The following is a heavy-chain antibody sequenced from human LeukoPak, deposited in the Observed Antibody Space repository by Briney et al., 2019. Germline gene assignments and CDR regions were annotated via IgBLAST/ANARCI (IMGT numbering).Heavy chain of an antibody. Sequence: PSETLSLTCTVSGGSVSSDTYYWSWIRQPPGKGLEWIGYVYFTGSTNYNPSLKSRVTISVDTSKNQFSLKLTSVTAEDTAVYYCARVDTAMVIDYWGQGTLVTVSS. CDR2: VYFTGST. CDR1: GGSVSSDTYY. V-gene: IGHV4-61*01. D-gene: IGHD5-18*01. CDR3: ARVDTAMVIDY. J-gene: IGHJ4*02.